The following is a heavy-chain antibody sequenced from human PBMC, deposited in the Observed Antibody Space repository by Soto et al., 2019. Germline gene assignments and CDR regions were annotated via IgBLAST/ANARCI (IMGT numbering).Heavy chain of an antibody. CDR2: INPNSGGT. D-gene: IGHD3-3*01. CDR3: ARQSFWSGYYKAGDMDV. J-gene: IGHJ6*03. V-gene: IGHV1-2*04. CDR1: GYTFTGYY. Sequence: ASVKVSCKASGYTFTGYYMHWVRQAPGQGLEWMGWINPNSGGTNYAQKFQGWVTMTRDTSISTAYMELSRLRSDDTAVYYCARQSFWSGYYKAGDMDVWGKGTTVTVSS.